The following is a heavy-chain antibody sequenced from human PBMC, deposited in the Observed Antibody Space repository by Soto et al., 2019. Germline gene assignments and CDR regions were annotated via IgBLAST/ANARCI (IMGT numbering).Heavy chain of an antibody. CDR1: GFSLSTSRVG. CDR3: AHSRCGGDCLQSYSSHYYYGMDI. D-gene: IGHD2-21*02. Sequence: QITLKESGPTLVKPTQTLTLTYTFSGFSLSTSRVGVGWIRQPPGKALEWLALIYWDDDKRYSPSLKSRLTITKDTSKNQVVRTMTNMDPVDTATYYCAHSRCGGDCLQSYSSHYYYGMDIWGQGTTVTVSS. CDR2: IYWDDDK. J-gene: IGHJ6*02. V-gene: IGHV2-5*02.